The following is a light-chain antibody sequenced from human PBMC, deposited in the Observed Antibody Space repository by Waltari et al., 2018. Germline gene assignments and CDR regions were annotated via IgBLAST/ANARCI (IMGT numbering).Light chain of an antibody. J-gene: IGLJ3*02. V-gene: IGLV7-46*01. CDR3: LLSYSGARWV. CDR2: DTS. CDR1: TGAVTSGHF. Sequence: QAVVTQEPSVTVSPGGTVTLTCGSSTGAVTSGHFPYWFQQKPGQAPMTLIYDTSNKHAWTPARFSGSLLGDKAALTLSGAQPEDEAEYYCLLSYSGARWVFGGGTKLTVL.